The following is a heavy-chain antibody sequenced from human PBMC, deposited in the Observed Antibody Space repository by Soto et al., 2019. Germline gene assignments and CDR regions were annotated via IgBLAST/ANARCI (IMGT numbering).Heavy chain of an antibody. D-gene: IGHD2-2*01. CDR2: ISWNSGSI. V-gene: IGHV3-9*01. CDR3: AKGTFVVDPDIVVVPAVMDV. CDR1: GFTFDDYA. Sequence: PGGSLRLSCAASGFTFDDYAMHWVRQAPGKGLEWVSGISWNSGSIGYADSVKGRFTISRDNAKNSLYLQMNSLRAEDTALYYCAKGTFVVDPDIVVVPAVMDVWGKGSTVIVSS. J-gene: IGHJ6*03.